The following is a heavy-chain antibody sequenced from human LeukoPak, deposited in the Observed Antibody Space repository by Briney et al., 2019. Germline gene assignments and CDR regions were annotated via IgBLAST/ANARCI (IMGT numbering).Heavy chain of an antibody. J-gene: IGHJ4*02. CDR2: ISGSGRST. CDR1: GFPFNTYT. Sequence: PGGSLRLSCSASGFPFNTYTMHWVRQAPGKGLEYVSSISGSGRSTYYAGSLKGRFTISRDNSKNTLYLQMSSLRTEDTAVYYCVKDLSGRYSFDYWGQGALVTVSS. CDR3: VKDLSGRYSFDY. V-gene: IGHV3-64D*09. D-gene: IGHD1-26*01.